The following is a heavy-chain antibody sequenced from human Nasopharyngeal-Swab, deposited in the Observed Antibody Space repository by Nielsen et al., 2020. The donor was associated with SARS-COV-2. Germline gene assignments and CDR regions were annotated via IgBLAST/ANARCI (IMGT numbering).Heavy chain of an antibody. J-gene: IGHJ4*02. D-gene: IGHD3-10*01. CDR2: IWYDGSNK. CDR3: ASGITMVRGVIMGPFDY. V-gene: IGHV3-33*01. CDR1: GLTLSSYG. Sequence: GGSLRPSCAASGLTLSSYGTHWARQAPGKGLEWVAVIWYDGSNKYYADSVKGRFTISRDNSKNTLYLQMNSLRAEDTAVYYCASGITMVRGVIMGPFDYWGQGTLVTVSS.